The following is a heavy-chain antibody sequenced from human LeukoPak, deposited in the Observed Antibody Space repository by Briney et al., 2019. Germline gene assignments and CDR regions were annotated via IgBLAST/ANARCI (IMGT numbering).Heavy chain of an antibody. Sequence: GGSLRLSCAASGFTVSSNYMSWVRQAPGKGLEWVSVIYSGGSTYYADSVKGRFTISRDNSKNTLYLQMNSLRAEDTAVYYCARALLGRWSLGYYLDYWAQETLVTVSS. CDR2: IYSGGST. V-gene: IGHV3-66*01. CDR3: ARALLGRWSLGYYLDY. J-gene: IGHJ4*02. CDR1: GFTVSSNY. D-gene: IGHD4-23*01.